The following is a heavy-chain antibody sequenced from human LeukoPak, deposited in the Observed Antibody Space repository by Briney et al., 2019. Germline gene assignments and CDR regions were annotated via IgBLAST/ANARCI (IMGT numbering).Heavy chain of an antibody. D-gene: IGHD3-10*01. J-gene: IGHJ4*02. CDR3: AKGTFADLKGLFDY. Sequence: GGSLRLSCAASGFTFSSYAMSWVRQAPGKGLEWVSVIYSGGSTYYADSVKGRFTISRDNSKNTLYLHMNSLRAEDTAVYFCAKGTFADLKGLFDYWGQGTLVTVSS. CDR1: GFTFSSYA. V-gene: IGHV3-23*03. CDR2: IYSGGST.